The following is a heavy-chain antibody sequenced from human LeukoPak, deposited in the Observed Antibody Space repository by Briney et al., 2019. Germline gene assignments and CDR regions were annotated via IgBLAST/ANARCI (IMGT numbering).Heavy chain of an antibody. CDR3: ARYPEYGDYYFDY. CDR2: IYHSGNT. J-gene: IGHJ4*02. V-gene: IGHV4-31*03. Sequence: PQTLSLTCTVSGGSISSGAYYWSWIRQHPGKGLEWIGYIYHSGNTYYSPSLKSRVTISVDTSKNQFSLKLSSVTAADTAVYFCARYPEYGDYYFDYWGQGTLVTVSS. CDR1: GGSISSGAYY. D-gene: IGHD4-17*01.